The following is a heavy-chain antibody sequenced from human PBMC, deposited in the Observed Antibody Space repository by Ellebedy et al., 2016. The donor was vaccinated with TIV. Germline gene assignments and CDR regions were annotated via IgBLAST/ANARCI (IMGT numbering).Heavy chain of an antibody. V-gene: IGHV3-33*03. Sequence: GGSLRLXXAASGFTFNSYGMHWVRQAPGKGLEWVAFIWYDASKKYYVDSLKGRFTVSRDNSKNTLYLQMNSLRAEDTAIHYCAKDRGHYYGSQNHFDSWGQGTLVTVSS. CDR2: IWYDASKK. CDR3: AKDRGHYYGSQNHFDS. CDR1: GFTFNSYG. D-gene: IGHD3-10*01. J-gene: IGHJ4*02.